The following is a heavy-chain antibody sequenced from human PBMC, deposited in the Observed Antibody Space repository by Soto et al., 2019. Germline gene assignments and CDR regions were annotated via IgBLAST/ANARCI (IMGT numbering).Heavy chain of an antibody. CDR3: ARDYYGSGSYYNGGY. D-gene: IGHD3-10*01. Sequence: ASVKVSCKASGYTFTSYAMHWVRQAPGQRLEWMGWINAGNGNTKYSQKFQGRVTITRDTSASTAYMELSSLRSEDTAVYYCARDYYGSGSYYNGGYRGQGTLVTVSS. CDR1: GYTFTSYA. CDR2: INAGNGNT. J-gene: IGHJ4*02. V-gene: IGHV1-3*01.